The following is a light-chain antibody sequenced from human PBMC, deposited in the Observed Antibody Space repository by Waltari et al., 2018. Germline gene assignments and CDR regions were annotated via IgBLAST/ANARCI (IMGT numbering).Light chain of an antibody. V-gene: IGKV3-15*01. J-gene: IGKJ2*01. Sequence: EIVMTQSPATLSLSPGERATLSCRASLRVSSNLAWYQQKPGQAPRLPIYDASTRATGIPARFSGSGSGTEFTLTISSLQSEDFAVYYCQQYNKWPSYTFGQGTKVEIK. CDR2: DAS. CDR1: LRVSSN. CDR3: QQYNKWPSYT.